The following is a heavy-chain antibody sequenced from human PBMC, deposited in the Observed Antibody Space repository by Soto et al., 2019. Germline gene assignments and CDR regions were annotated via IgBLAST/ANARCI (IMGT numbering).Heavy chain of an antibody. J-gene: IGHJ4*02. D-gene: IGHD3-16*02. CDR2: INAGNGNT. Sequence: ASVKVSCKASGYTFTGYYMHWVRQAPGQRLEWMGWINAGNGNTKYSQKFQGRVTITRDTSASTAYMELSSLRSEDTAVYYCARVRVWGSYRYSYFDYWGQGTLVTVSS. CDR3: ARVRVWGSYRYSYFDY. CDR1: GYTFTGYY. V-gene: IGHV1-3*01.